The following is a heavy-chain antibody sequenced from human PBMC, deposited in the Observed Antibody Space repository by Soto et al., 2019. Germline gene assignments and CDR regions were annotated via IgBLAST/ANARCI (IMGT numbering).Heavy chain of an antibody. CDR2: IYWDDDK. CDR3: AHVVITFGGVVADDAFDV. Sequence: SGPTLVNPTETLTLTCTFSGCSLTTRGVGVGWIRQPPGKALEWLAVIYWDDDKRYSPSLKTRLILTKDTSKNQVVLTMTNMDSVDTATYFCAHVVITFGGVVADDAFDVWGQGTMVTVSS. D-gene: IGHD3-16*02. V-gene: IGHV2-5*02. J-gene: IGHJ3*01. CDR1: GCSLTTRGVG.